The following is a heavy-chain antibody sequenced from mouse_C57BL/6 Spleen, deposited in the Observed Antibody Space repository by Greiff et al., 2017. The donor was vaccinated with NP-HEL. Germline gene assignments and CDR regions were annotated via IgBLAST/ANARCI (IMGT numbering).Heavy chain of an antibody. CDR1: GFSFNTYA. Sequence: VQLKESGGGLVQPKGSLKLSCAASGFSFNTYAMNWVRQAPGKGLEWVARIRSKSNNYATYYADSVKDRFTISRDDSESMLYLQMNNLKTEDTAMYYCVSRSTMVTTGFAYWGQGTLVTVSA. CDR2: IRSKSNNYAT. J-gene: IGHJ3*01. CDR3: VSRSTMVTTGFAY. V-gene: IGHV10-1*01. D-gene: IGHD2-2*01.